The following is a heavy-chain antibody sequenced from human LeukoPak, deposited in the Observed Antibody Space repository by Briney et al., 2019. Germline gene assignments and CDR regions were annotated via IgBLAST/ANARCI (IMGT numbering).Heavy chain of an antibody. CDR1: RGSISGYS. Sequence: PSETLSLTCTVSRGSISGYSWSWIRQSPGGGLEWIGSIYHSGSTYYNPSLKSRVTISVDTSKNQFSLKLSSVTAADTAVYYCAREHYSSGYYNWGQGTLVTVSS. CDR2: IYHSGST. D-gene: IGHD3-22*01. V-gene: IGHV4-38-2*02. J-gene: IGHJ4*02. CDR3: AREHYSSGYYN.